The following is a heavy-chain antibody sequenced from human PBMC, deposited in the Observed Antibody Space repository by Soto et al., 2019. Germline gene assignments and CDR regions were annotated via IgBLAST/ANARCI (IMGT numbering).Heavy chain of an antibody. D-gene: IGHD4-17*01. J-gene: IGHJ6*02. CDR1: GITFSKAW. V-gene: IGHV3-15*01. CDR2: IKSRSDGGTT. Sequence: PGGSLRLSCAASGITFSKAWMNWVRQSPGKGLEWVGRIKSRSDGGTTAYAAPVKGRFTISRDDSKDTLWLQMNSLKTEDTAVYYCTTNFYSDHGMDVWGQGTTVTV. CDR3: TTNFYSDHGMDV.